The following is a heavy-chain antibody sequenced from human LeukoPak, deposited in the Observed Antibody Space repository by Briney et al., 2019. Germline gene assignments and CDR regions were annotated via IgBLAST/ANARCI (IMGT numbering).Heavy chain of an antibody. CDR3: AKDRPLRYFGGAIDY. V-gene: IGHV3-30*02. D-gene: IGHD3-9*01. Sequence: VGSLRLSCAASGFSFSTYGMHWVRQAPGKGLEWVAFTPYDGNSKYYTDSVKGRFTVSKDNLQNTLYLQMDSLRAEDTAIYYCAKDRPLRYFGGAIDYWGQGTLVTVSS. CDR2: TPYDGNSK. CDR1: GFSFSTYG. J-gene: IGHJ4*02.